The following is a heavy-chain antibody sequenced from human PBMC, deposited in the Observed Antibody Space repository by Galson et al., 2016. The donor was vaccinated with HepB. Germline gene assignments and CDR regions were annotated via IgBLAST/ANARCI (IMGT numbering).Heavy chain of an antibody. CDR1: GFTFSSYW. V-gene: IGHV3-7*01. J-gene: IGHJ6*02. D-gene: IGHD2-2*01. CDR2: IKQDGSEK. Sequence: LSCAVSGFTFSSYWMSWVRQAPGKGLEWVANIKQDGSEKYYVDSVKGRFTISRDNAKNSLYLQMNSLRAEDTAVYYCARDRIVVVPTYYYYGMDVWGQGTTVTVSS. CDR3: ARDRIVVVPTYYYYGMDV.